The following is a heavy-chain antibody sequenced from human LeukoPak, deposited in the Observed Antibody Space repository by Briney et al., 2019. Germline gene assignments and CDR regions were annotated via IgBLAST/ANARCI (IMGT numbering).Heavy chain of an antibody. Sequence: ASVKVSCEASGYTFTSYDINWVRQATGQGLEWMGWMNPNSGNTGYAQKFQGRVTMTRNTSISTAYMELSSLRSEDTAVYYCARVMGSRCSGGSCYSDDAFGIWGQGTMVTVSS. CDR1: GYTFTSYD. D-gene: IGHD2-15*01. CDR2: MNPNSGNT. V-gene: IGHV1-8*01. CDR3: ARVMGSRCSGGSCYSDDAFGI. J-gene: IGHJ3*02.